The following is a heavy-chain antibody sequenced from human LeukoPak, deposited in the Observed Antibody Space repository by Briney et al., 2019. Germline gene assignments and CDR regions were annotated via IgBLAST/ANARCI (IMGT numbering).Heavy chain of an antibody. CDR2: INHSGST. J-gene: IGHJ3*02. D-gene: IGHD6-19*01. Sequence: PSETLSLTCAVYGGSFSGYYWSWIRQPPGKGLEWIGEINHSGSTNYNPSPKSRVTISVDTSKNQFSLKLSSVTAADTAVYYCASHIAVARRRRAFDIWGQGTMVTVSS. CDR3: ASHIAVARRRRAFDI. CDR1: GGSFSGYY. V-gene: IGHV4-34*01.